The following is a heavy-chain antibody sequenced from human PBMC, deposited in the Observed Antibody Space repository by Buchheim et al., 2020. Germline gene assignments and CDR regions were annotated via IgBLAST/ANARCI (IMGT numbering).Heavy chain of an antibody. D-gene: IGHD2-2*01. Sequence: EVQLVESGGGLVKPGGYLRLSCAASGFTFSSYSMNWVRQAPGKGLEWVSSISSSSYIYYADSVKGRFTISRDNAKNSLYLQMNSLRAEDTAVYYCARDRANIVVVPAAPPDLWGQGTL. CDR3: ARDRANIVVVPAAPPDL. CDR1: GFTFSSYS. J-gene: IGHJ5*02. CDR2: ISSSSYI. V-gene: IGHV3-21*01.